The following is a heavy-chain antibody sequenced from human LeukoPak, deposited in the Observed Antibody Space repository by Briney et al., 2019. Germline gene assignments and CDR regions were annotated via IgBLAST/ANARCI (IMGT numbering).Heavy chain of an antibody. V-gene: IGHV3-30*18. Sequence: AAGFTFSRXXXXXVRQAPGKGXXXXGXISYDGSNKYYAESVKGRFTISRDNSNNTLYLQMNSLRAEDTAVYYCAKDTAWVGVLYYFDYCGQGTLVTVSS. J-gene: IGHJ4*02. D-gene: IGHD1-26*01. CDR3: AKDTAWVGVLYYFDY. CDR2: ISYDGSNK. CDR1: GFTFSRXX.